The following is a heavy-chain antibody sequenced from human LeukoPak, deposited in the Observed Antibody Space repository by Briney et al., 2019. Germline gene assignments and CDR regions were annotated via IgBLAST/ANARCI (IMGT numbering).Heavy chain of an antibody. CDR1: GFTFDDYG. D-gene: IGHD1-26*01. CDR3: ARVVSYARNYYYMDV. V-gene: IGHV3-20*04. Sequence: GGSLRLSCAASGFTFDDYGMSWVRQAPGKGLEWVSGINWNGGSTGYADSVKGRFNISRDNDKNSLYLQMHSLRGEDTALYYCARVVSYARNYYYMDVWGKGTTVTVSS. J-gene: IGHJ6*03. CDR2: INWNGGST.